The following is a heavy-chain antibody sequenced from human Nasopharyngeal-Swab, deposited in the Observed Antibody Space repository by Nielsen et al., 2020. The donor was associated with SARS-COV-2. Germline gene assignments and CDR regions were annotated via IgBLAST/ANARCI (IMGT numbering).Heavy chain of an antibody. J-gene: IGHJ4*02. CDR1: GFTFSDYY. V-gene: IGHV3-11*04. CDR3: ARERVDTAMVKYFDY. D-gene: IGHD5-18*01. Sequence: GGSLRLSCAASGFTFSDYYMSWIRQAPGKGLEWVSYISSSGSTIYYADSVKGRFTISRDNAKNSLYLQMNSLRDEDTAVYYCARERVDTAMVKYFDYWGQGTLVTVSS. CDR2: ISSSGSTI.